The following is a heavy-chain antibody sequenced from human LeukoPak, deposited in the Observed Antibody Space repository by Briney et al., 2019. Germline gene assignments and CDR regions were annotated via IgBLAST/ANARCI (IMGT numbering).Heavy chain of an antibody. D-gene: IGHD1-26*01. CDR3: ARDWDGRQNYFDP. CDR2: TSTFDGP. J-gene: IGHJ5*02. V-gene: IGHV1-18*01. CDR1: GCTFTTFG. Sequence: ASVKVSCKSSGCTFTTFGISWVRQAPGQGLEWMGWTSTFDGPNYAQKFQGRVTMTTDTSTSTVYMELRSLSPDDTAVYYCARDWDGRQNYFDPWGQGTLVTVSS.